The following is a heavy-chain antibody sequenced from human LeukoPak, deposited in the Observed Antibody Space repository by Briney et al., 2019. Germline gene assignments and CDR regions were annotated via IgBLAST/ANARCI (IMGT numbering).Heavy chain of an antibody. V-gene: IGHV4-39*01. CDR1: TFSSYW. J-gene: IGHJ4*02. CDR3: AKGNPGSWYDYFDY. D-gene: IGHD6-13*01. Sequence: TFSSYWMSWVRQPPGKGLEWIGSIYYSGSTYYNPSLKSRVTISVDTSKNQFSLKLSSVTAADTAVYYCAKGNPGSWYDYFDYWGQGTLVTVSS. CDR2: IYYSGST.